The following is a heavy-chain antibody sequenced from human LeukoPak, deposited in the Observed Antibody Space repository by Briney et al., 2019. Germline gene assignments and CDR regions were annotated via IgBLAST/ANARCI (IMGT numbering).Heavy chain of an antibody. CDR2: IYPGDSDT. D-gene: IGHD5-18*01. CDR1: GYSFTSYW. Sequence: GESLKISCKGSGYSFTSYWIGWVRQMPGKGLEWMGIIYPGDSDTRYSPSFQGQVTISADKSISTAYLQWSGLKASDTAMYYCARGDTAMGWDYYYYYGMDVWGRGTTVTVSS. J-gene: IGHJ6*02. V-gene: IGHV5-51*01. CDR3: ARGDTAMGWDYYYYYGMDV.